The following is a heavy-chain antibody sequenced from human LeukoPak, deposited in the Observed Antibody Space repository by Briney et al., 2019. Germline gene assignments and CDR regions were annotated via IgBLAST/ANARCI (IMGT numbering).Heavy chain of an antibody. CDR2: INPNSGGT. D-gene: IGHD2-2*01. CDR1: GYTFTGYY. Sequence: ASVKVSCKASGYTFTGYYMHWVRQAPGQGLEWMGWINPNSGGTNYAQKFQGRVTMTRDTSISTAYMELSRLRSDDTAVYYCARPQLPYYYGMDVWGQGTTVTVSS. CDR3: ARPQLPYYYGMDV. J-gene: IGHJ6*02. V-gene: IGHV1-2*02.